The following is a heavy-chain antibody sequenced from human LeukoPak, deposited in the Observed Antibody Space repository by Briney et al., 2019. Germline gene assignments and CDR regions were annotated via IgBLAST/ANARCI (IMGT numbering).Heavy chain of an antibody. CDR1: GFTFSASR. V-gene: IGHV3-48*01. CDR3: ARDLSLEAPGSFDY. Sequence: GGSLRLSCAASGFTFSASRMHWVRQAPGKGLEWVSVKGRFTISRDNAKNSLYLQMDSLRGEDTAVYYCARDLSLEAPGSFDYWGQGTLVTVSS. J-gene: IGHJ4*02. D-gene: IGHD1-1*01.